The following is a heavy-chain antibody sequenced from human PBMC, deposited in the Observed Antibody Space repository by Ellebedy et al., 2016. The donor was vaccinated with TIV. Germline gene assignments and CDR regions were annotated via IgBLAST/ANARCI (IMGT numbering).Heavy chain of an antibody. Sequence: ASVKVSXKASGYTFTTHGISWVRQAPGQGLEWMGWIGDDDGDTNYGDTNYAQKFQARLIITADISATTAYMELRNLRSDDTAVYYCARDYDPFRRNDCFDPWGQGTLVTVSS. CDR3: ARDYDPFRRNDCFDP. V-gene: IGHV1-18*01. CDR2: IGDDDGDTNYGDT. CDR1: GYTFTTHG. J-gene: IGHJ5*02. D-gene: IGHD3-3*01.